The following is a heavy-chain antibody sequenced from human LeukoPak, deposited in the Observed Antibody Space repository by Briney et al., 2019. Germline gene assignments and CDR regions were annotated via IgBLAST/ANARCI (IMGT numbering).Heavy chain of an antibody. Sequence: SETLSLTCTVSGYSISSGYYWGWIRQPPGKGLEWIGSIYHSGSTYYNPSLKSRVTISVDTSKNQFSLKLSSVTAADTAVYYCASLHQVRGLTVFDYWGQGTLVTVSS. CDR1: GYSISSGYY. V-gene: IGHV4-38-2*02. CDR2: IYHSGST. CDR3: ASLHQVRGLTVFDY. J-gene: IGHJ4*02. D-gene: IGHD3-10*01.